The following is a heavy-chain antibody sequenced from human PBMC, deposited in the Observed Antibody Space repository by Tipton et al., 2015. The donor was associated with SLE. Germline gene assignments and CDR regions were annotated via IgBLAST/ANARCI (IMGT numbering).Heavy chain of an antibody. CDR1: GYSFPNHW. CDR3: ASHKNWNHFDD. V-gene: IGHV5-51*03. J-gene: IGHJ4*02. D-gene: IGHD1-1*01. CDR2: IWPADSDT. Sequence: VQLVQSGAEVKKPGESVKISCKGSGYSFPNHWIAWVRQMPGKGLEWMGMIWPADSDTGYSPSFQGQVTFSADKSISTAYLQWSSLKASDTAMYYCASHKNWNHFDDWGQGTLVTVAS.